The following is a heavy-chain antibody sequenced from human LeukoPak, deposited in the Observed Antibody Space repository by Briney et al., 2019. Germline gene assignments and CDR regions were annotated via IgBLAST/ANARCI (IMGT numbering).Heavy chain of an antibody. CDR2: ISWNSGSI. J-gene: IGHJ4*02. CDR1: GFTFDDYA. V-gene: IGHV3-9*01. Sequence: GGSLRLSCAASGFTFDDYAMHWVRQAPGKGLEWVSGISWNSGSIGYADSVKGRFTISRDNAKNSLYLQMNSLRAEDTALYYCAKVGMPSYWGQGTLVTVSS. D-gene: IGHD2-2*01. CDR3: AKVGMPSY.